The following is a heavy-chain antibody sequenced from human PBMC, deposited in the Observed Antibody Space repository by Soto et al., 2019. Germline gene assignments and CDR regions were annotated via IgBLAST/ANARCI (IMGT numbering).Heavy chain of an antibody. J-gene: IGHJ6*02. D-gene: IGHD3-10*01. CDR2: INHSGST. CDR1: GGSFSGYY. V-gene: IGHV4-34*01. CDR3: ARGRVLLWFGEGMGYYYYGMDV. Sequence: QVQLQQWGAGLLKPSETLSLTCAVYGGSFSGYYWSWIRQPPGKGLEWIGEINHSGSTNYNPSLKSRVTISVDTSKNQFSLKLSSVTAADTAVYYCARGRVLLWFGEGMGYYYYGMDVWGQGTTVTVSS.